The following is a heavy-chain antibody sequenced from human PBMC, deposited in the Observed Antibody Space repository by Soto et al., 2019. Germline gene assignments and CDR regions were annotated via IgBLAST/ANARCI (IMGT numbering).Heavy chain of an antibody. Sequence: EVQLLESGGGLVQPGGSLRLSCAASGFTFSSYAMSWVRQAPGKGLEWVSAISGSGGSTYYADSVKGRFTISRDNSKNTLYLQMNSLRAESTAVYYCAKDRLAPTSPIDYWGQGTLVTVSS. CDR3: AKDRLAPTSPIDY. V-gene: IGHV3-23*01. CDR1: GFTFSSYA. CDR2: ISGSGGST. J-gene: IGHJ4*02. D-gene: IGHD6-25*01.